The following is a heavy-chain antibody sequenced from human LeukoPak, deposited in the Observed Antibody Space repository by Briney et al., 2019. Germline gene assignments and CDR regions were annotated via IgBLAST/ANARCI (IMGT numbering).Heavy chain of an antibody. V-gene: IGHV4-59*01. Sequence: SETLSLTCTVSGGPMNPYYWTWIRQSPGKGLEWIGYIYFTGSTTYNPSLKSRVTFSVDRSTNQFSLKLTSVTAADTAVYYCAREGGNYYGSGSYGGYYYYLDVWGKGTTVTVSS. CDR3: AREGGNYYGSGSYGGYYYYLDV. CDR2: IYFTGST. D-gene: IGHD3-10*01. CDR1: GGPMNPYY. J-gene: IGHJ6*03.